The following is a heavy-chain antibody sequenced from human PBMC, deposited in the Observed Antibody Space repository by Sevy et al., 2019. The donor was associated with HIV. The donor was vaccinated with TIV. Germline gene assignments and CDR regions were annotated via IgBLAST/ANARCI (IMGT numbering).Heavy chain of an antibody. CDR1: DGPIGSYY. V-gene: IGHV4-59*01. J-gene: IGHJ5*02. D-gene: IGHD1-7*01. CDR3: AREGASIFGTSYWFDP. CDR2: IYYSGST. Sequence: SETLSLTCTVSDGPIGSYYLSWIRQPPGKGLEWIGYIYYSGSTNYNPSLKSRVTISVDTSKNKFSLKLSSVTAADTAVYYCAREGASIFGTSYWFDPWGQGTLVTVSS.